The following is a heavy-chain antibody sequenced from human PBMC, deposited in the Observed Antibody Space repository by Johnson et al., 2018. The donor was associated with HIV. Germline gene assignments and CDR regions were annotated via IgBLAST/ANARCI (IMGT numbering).Heavy chain of an antibody. J-gene: IGHJ3*01. CDR1: GFTFSSYA. CDR3: ARRDSGSLSFDL. D-gene: IGHD1-26*01. V-gene: IGHV3-20*04. Sequence: VQLVESGGGVVQPGRSLRLSCAASGFTFSSYAMHWVRQGPGKGLEWVSGINWNGGNTGYADSVKGRCTISRDNDTSSVYMQMNNLRAEDTAFYYCARRDSGSLSFDLWGQGTMVTVSS. CDR2: INWNGGNT.